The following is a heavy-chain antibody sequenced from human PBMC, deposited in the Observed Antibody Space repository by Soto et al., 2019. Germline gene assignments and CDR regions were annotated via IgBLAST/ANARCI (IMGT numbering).Heavy chain of an antibody. Sequence: QITLKESGPTLVKPTQTLTLTCTFSGFSLSTSGVGVGWIRQPPGKALEWLALIYWDDDKRYSPSLKSRLTITNHPSKHQLVLTITNMDPVDTATYYCASLPALCFRQFLYYFDYWAQGTLVTLSS. CDR1: GFSLSTSGVG. J-gene: IGHJ4*02. CDR3: ASLPALCFRQFLYYFDY. D-gene: IGHD2-2*01. V-gene: IGHV2-5*02. CDR2: IYWDDDK.